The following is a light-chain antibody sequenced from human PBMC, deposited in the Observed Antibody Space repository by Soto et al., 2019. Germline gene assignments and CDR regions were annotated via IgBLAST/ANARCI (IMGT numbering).Light chain of an antibody. V-gene: IGLV2-14*03. J-gene: IGLJ3*02. CDR3: SSYTGISSVV. CDR2: EVN. CDR1: SSDVGGYNY. Sequence: QSALAQPASVSGSPGQSITISCTGTSSDVGGYNYVSWYQQYPGKAPKLLIYEVNNRPLGVSSRFSGSKSGNTASLTISGLQADDEADYYCSSYTGISSVVFGGGTKLTVL.